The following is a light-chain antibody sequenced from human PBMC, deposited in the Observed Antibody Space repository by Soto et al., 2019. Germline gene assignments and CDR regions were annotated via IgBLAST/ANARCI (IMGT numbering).Light chain of an antibody. J-gene: IGKJ5*01. CDR2: GAS. Sequence: EIVLTQSPGTVSLSPGERATLSCRASQVVSSIYLAWYQQKPGQAPRLLIYGASSRATGIPDRFSGSGSGTDFTLTISRLEPEDFAVYYCQQYGSSPITFGHGTRLEI. CDR3: QQYGSSPIT. CDR1: QVVSSIY. V-gene: IGKV3-20*01.